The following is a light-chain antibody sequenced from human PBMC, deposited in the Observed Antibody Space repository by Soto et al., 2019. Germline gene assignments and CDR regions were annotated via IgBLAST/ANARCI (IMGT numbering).Light chain of an antibody. V-gene: IGLV2-23*01. Sequence: QSVLTRPASVSGSPGQSITISCTGTSSDVGSYNLVSWYQQYPGKAPKLMIYESSKRPSGVSSRFSASKSGNTASLTISGLQAEDEADYYCCSYAGYSTLVFGGGTKLTVL. CDR2: ESS. J-gene: IGLJ2*01. CDR1: SSDVGSYNL. CDR3: CSYAGYSTLV.